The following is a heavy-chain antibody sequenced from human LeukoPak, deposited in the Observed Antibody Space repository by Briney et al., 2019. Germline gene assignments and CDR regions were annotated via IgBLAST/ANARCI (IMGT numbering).Heavy chain of an antibody. CDR2: ISAYNGNT. CDR1: GYTFTSYG. Sequence: GASVKVSCKASGYTFTSYGISWVRQAPGQGLEWMGWISAYNGNTNYAQKLQGRVTMTTDTSTSTAYMELRSLRSDDTAVYYCARIIGASGTAKTHFDYWGQGTLVTVSS. J-gene: IGHJ4*02. V-gene: IGHV1-18*01. D-gene: IGHD3-10*01. CDR3: ARIIGASGTAKTHFDY.